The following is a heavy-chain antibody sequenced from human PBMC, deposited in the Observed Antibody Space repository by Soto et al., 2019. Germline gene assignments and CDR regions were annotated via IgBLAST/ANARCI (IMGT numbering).Heavy chain of an antibody. CDR2: ISYDGSNK. CDR1: GITFSSYA. D-gene: IGHD3-3*01. CDR3: ARVLFERKKAREQLRFWKTGYFGYYESYGMDV. J-gene: IGHJ6*02. Sequence: GGSLRLSCAASGITFSSYAMHWVRQAPGKGLEWVAVISYDGSNKYYADSVKGRFTISRDNSKNTLYLQMNSLRAVDTAVYYLARVLFERKKAREQLRFWKTGYFGYYESYGMDVWGRGITVSVS. V-gene: IGHV3-30-3*01.